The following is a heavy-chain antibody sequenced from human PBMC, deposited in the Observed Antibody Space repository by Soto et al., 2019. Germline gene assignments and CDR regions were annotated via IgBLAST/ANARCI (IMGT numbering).Heavy chain of an antibody. D-gene: IGHD6-6*01. CDR3: ACDSSSLAYNWFDP. J-gene: IGHJ5*02. CDR1: GGSFSGYY. V-gene: IGHV4-34*01. CDR2: INHSGST. Sequence: LSLTCAVYGGSFSGYYWSWIRQPPGKGLEWIGEINHSGSTNYNPSLKSRVTISVDTSKNQFSLKLSSVTAADTAVYYCACDSSSLAYNWFDPWGQGTLVTVSS.